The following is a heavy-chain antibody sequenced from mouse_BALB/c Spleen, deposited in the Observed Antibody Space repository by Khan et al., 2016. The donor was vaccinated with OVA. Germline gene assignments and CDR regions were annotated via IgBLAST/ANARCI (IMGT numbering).Heavy chain of an antibody. J-gene: IGHJ4*01. V-gene: IGHV2-6-5*01. CDR3: ARDPPYYSMDY. CDR2: IWVSGSK. CDR1: GFSLTDYA. Sequence: QVQLKESGPGLVAPSQSLSITCTVSGFSLTDYAVSWIRQPPGNGLEWLGVIWVSGSKYYNSVLKPRLSISKDNSKNQVFLKMNSLQTDDTAMYFCARDPPYYSMDYWGQGTSVTVSS.